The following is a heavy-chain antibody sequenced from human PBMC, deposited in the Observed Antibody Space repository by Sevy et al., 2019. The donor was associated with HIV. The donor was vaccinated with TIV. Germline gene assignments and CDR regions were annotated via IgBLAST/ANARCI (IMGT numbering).Heavy chain of an antibody. D-gene: IGHD1-26*01. J-gene: IGHJ6*02. CDR2: ISYDGINK. CDR3: ARDSNSGYYYYYAMDV. CDR1: GFIFSNYA. Sequence: GGSLRLSCAASGFIFSNYAMHWVRQAPGKGLEWVAVISYDGINKYYADSVKGRFTNSRDNSKNTMYVQMNSLRAEDTAVYYCARDSNSGYYYYYAMDVWGQGTTVTVSS. V-gene: IGHV3-30-3*01.